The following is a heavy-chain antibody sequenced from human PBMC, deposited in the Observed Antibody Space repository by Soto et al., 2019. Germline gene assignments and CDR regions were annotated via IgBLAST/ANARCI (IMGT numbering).Heavy chain of an antibody. V-gene: IGHV4-34*01. CDR3: ARSTSYDYIWGSYRLYYFDY. D-gene: IGHD3-16*02. Sequence: SETLSLTCAVYGGSFNDYFWSWIRQPPGKGLEWIGEINHRGTTNYIPSLKSRVTISVDTSKNQFSLKLSSVTAADTAVYYCARSTSYDYIWGSYRLYYFDYWGQGTLVTVSS. CDR2: INHRGTT. CDR1: GGSFNDYF. J-gene: IGHJ4*02.